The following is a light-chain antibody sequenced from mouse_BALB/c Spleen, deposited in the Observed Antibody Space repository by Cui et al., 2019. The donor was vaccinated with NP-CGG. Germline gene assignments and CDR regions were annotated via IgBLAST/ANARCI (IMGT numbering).Light chain of an antibody. J-gene: IGLJ1*01. CDR3: ALWYSNHWV. Sequence: QAVVTPESALTTSPVETVTLTRRSSTGAVTTSNYANWVQEKPDHLFTGLIGGTNNRAPGVPARFSGSLIGDKAALTITGAQTEDEAIYFCALWYSNHWVFGGGTKLTVL. V-gene: IGLV1*01. CDR2: GTN. CDR1: TGAVTTSNY.